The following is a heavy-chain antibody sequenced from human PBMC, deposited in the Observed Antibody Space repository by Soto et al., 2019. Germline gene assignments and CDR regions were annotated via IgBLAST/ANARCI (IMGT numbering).Heavy chain of an antibody. CDR2: IKTNTEGGTT. D-gene: IGHD2-15*01. V-gene: IGHV3-15*07. J-gene: IGHJ6*02. CDR1: GLTIRNAW. Sequence: EVQLVESGGGFIYPGGSLRLSCAASGLTIRNAWMNWVRQAPGKGLEWVGRIKTNTEGGTTDYAAAVKGRFTVSRDDSKNTLYLQMNSRRTEDTAVYYCTTGSVEGVWGQGTTVTVSS. CDR3: TTGSVEGV.